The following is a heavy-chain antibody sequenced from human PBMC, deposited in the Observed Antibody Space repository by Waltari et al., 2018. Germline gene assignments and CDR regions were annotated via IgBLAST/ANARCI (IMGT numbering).Heavy chain of an antibody. J-gene: IGHJ6*03. CDR2: IWYDGSGK. V-gene: IGHV3-33*01. Sequence: QVQLVESGGGVVQPGRSLRLSCAASGFSFSSYGIHWVRQAPGKGLEWVAVIWYDGSGKYYVDSVRGRFTISRDNSKNTAYLQMNSLRVEDTAVYYCARDSPDMDVWGKGTTVIVSS. CDR1: GFSFSSYG. CDR3: ARDSPDMDV.